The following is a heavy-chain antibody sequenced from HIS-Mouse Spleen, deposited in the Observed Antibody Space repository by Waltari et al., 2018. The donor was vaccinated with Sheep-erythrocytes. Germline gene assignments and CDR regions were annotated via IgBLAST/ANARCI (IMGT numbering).Heavy chain of an antibody. CDR2: ISSRSSYI. Sequence: LQLVESGGGLVKPGGTVTLSVSASRFTFSIHSMNCVRQTPGKGLEWVSSISSRSSYIYYADSVKGRFTISRDNAKNSLYLQMNSLRAEDTAVYYCARVASGATFDYWGQGTLVTVSS. D-gene: IGHD1-26*01. J-gene: IGHJ4*02. CDR1: RFTFSIHS. V-gene: IGHV3-21*01. CDR3: ARVASGATFDY.